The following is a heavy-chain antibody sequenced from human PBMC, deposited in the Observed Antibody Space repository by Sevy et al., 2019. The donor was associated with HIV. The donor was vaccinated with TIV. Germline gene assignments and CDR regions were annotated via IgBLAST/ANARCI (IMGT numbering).Heavy chain of an antibody. Sequence: GGSLRLSCTASGFTFTYAWMSWVRQAPGKGLEWVGRIKARADGGTADYAAPGKGRLTISREDSKNTLYLKMNSLKTEDTAVYYCSTDPIIVLLVTDGMDVWGQGTTVTVSS. CDR3: STDPIIVLLVTDGMDV. V-gene: IGHV3-15*01. CDR2: IKARADGGTA. CDR1: GFTFTYAW. D-gene: IGHD2-8*01. J-gene: IGHJ6*02.